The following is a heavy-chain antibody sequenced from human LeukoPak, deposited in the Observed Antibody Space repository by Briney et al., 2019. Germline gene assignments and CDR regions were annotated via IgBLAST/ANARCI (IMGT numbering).Heavy chain of an antibody. CDR1: GYTFTSYA. J-gene: IGHJ6*04. CDR3: ASSYELLYYYGMDV. D-gene: IGHD2-2*01. V-gene: IGHV1-3*01. Sequence: GASVKVSCKASGYTFTSYAMHWVRQAPGQRLEWMGWINAGNGNTKYSQKFPGRVTITRDTSASTAYMELSSPRSEDTAVYYCASSYELLYYYGMDVWGKGTTVTVSS. CDR2: INAGNGNT.